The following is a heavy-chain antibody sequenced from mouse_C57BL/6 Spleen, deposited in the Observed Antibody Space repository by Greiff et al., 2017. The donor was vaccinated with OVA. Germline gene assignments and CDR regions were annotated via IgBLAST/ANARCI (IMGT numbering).Heavy chain of an antibody. CDR2: INPNNGGT. D-gene: IGHD2-12*01. V-gene: IGHV1-18*01. CDR3: ARREALRRYAMDY. CDR1: GYTFTDYN. Sequence: EVQLQQSGPELVKPGASVKIPCKASGYTFTDYNMDWVKQSHGKSLEWIGDINPNNGGTIYNQKFKGKATLTVDKSSSTAYMELRSLTSEDTAVYDCARREALRRYAMDYWGQGTSVTASS. J-gene: IGHJ4*01.